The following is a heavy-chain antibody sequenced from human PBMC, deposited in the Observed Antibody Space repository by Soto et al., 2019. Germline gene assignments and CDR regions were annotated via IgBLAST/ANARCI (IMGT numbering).Heavy chain of an antibody. CDR1: GGSFSSGDYY. CDR3: VRIHFSDEPSYYYYGINV. J-gene: IGHJ6*02. D-gene: IGHD2-21*02. V-gene: IGHV4-30-4*01. CDR2: IYYTGST. Sequence: QVQLQESGPGVLKPSQTLSLTCTVSGGSFSSGDYYWGWVRQPPGKGMEWIGYIYYTGSTFNNSSLKSRVSISIDTFKTQFSLQLSSVTVADAAVYYCVRIHFSDEPSYYYYGINVWGQGDTVTVTS.